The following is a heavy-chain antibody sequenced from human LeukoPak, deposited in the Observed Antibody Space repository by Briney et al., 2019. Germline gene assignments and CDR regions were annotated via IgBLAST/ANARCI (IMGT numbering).Heavy chain of an antibody. Sequence: GGSLRLSCAASGFTFSSYAMSWVRQAPGKGLEWVSAISGSGGSSYYADSVKGRFTISRDNSKNTLYPQMNSLRAEDTAVYYCAKDSKYYDSSGYYFDYWGQGALVTVSS. D-gene: IGHD3-22*01. CDR2: ISGSGGSS. J-gene: IGHJ4*02. V-gene: IGHV3-23*01. CDR3: AKDSKYYDSSGYYFDY. CDR1: GFTFSSYA.